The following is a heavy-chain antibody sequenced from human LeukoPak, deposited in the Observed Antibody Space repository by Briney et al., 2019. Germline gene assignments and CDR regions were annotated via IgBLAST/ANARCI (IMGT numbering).Heavy chain of an antibody. CDR3: AKPSGSGFDY. Sequence: GGSLRLSRGASGFTFTTYDMHWVRQAPGKGLEWVSFIRYDGSNKYYVDSVKGRFTISRDNSKNTVFLQMNSLRPEDTAVYYCAKPSGSGFDYWGQGTLVTVSS. J-gene: IGHJ4*02. D-gene: IGHD1-26*01. CDR1: GFTFTTYD. V-gene: IGHV3-30*02. CDR2: IRYDGSNK.